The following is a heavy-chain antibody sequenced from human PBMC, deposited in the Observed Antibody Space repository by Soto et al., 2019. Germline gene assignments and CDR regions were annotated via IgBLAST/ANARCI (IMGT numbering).Heavy chain of an antibody. J-gene: IGHJ5*02. V-gene: IGHV5-51*01. CDR2: IYPGDSDT. CDR3: ARAGGLLRNWFDP. Sequence: RGESLKISCKGSGYSFTSYWIGWVRQVPGKGLEWMGIIYPGDSDTRYSPSFQGQVTISADKSISTAYLQWSSLKASDTAMYYCARAGGLLRNWFDPWGQGTLVTVSS. CDR1: GYSFTSYW. D-gene: IGHD2-15*01.